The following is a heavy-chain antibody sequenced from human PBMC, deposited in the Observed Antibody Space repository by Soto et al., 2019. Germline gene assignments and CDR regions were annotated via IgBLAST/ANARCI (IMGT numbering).Heavy chain of an antibody. CDR2: IRSKANSYAT. Sequence: PGGSLRLSCAASGFTFSGSAMHWVRQASGKGLEWVGRIRSKANSYATAYAASVKGRFTISRDDSKNTAYLQMNSLKTEDTAVYYCTTNYDSSGYCHGGDNWFDPWGQGTLVTVSS. CDR3: TTNYDSSGYCHGGDNWFDP. J-gene: IGHJ5*02. V-gene: IGHV3-73*01. CDR1: GFTFSGSA. D-gene: IGHD3-22*01.